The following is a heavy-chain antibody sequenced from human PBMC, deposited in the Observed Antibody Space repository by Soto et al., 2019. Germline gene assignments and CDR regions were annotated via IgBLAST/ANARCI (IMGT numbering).Heavy chain of an antibody. Sequence: PSETLSLTCTVSGGSINSHYWSWIRQPPGKRLEWLGYIYSSGFTTYNPSLKGRLTISVDTSKNQFSLRLSSVTSADTAVYYCARGGAPYNWYSGHFRHWGQGTLVTVSS. D-gene: IGHD1-1*01. J-gene: IGHJ1*01. CDR1: GGSINSHY. CDR2: IYSSGFT. CDR3: ARGGAPYNWYSGHFRH. V-gene: IGHV4-59*11.